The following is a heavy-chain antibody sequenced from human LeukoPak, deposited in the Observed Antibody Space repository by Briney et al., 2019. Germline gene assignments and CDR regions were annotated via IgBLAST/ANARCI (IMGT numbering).Heavy chain of an antibody. CDR3: ARMTVTTGLYSWFDH. D-gene: IGHD4-17*01. J-gene: IGHJ5*02. CDR1: GGSISSYY. V-gene: IGHV4-4*07. Sequence: NSSETLSLTCTVSGGSISSYYWSWIRKPAGKGREGSGRIYTSGSTKYNPSLKSRVTMSVETCKKQCALKIRSVSAAGTAVDLCARMTVTTGLYSWFDHWGQGTLVTVSS. CDR2: IYTSGST.